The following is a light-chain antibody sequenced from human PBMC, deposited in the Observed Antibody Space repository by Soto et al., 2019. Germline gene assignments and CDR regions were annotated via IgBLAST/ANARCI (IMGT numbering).Light chain of an antibody. V-gene: IGKV3-20*01. Sequence: EIVFTQSPGTLSLPPGERATLSCRASQSVNSFYLAWFQQKPGQAPRLIIYGASTRATGIPDRFSGSGSGTDFTLTISRLEPEDFASYYCQQYGRSHPWTFGQGTKVDIK. CDR2: GAS. CDR1: QSVNSFY. CDR3: QQYGRSHPWT. J-gene: IGKJ1*01.